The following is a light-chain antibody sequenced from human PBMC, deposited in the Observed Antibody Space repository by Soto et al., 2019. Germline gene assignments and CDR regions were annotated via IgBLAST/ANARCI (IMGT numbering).Light chain of an antibody. CDR1: QGVSSRY. V-gene: IGKV3-20*01. Sequence: EIVLTQSPGTLSLSPGERATLSCRASQGVSSRYLAWYQQKPGQAPRLLIYGASSRATGVPDRFRGSGSGTDFTLTISRLEPEDFAVYYCQQYGSSPPWTFGQGTKVDIK. CDR3: QQYGSSPPWT. CDR2: GAS. J-gene: IGKJ1*01.